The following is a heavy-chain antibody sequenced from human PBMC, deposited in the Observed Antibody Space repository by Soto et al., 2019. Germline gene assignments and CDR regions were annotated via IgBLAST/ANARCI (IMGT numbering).Heavy chain of an antibody. D-gene: IGHD3-22*01. Sequence: ASVKVSCKASGGTFSSYAISWVRQAPGQGLEWMGGIIPNNGNTNYAQKLQGRVTMTTDTSTGTAYMELRSLRSDDTAVYYCARVLLYTYYYDSSGSDYYYGMDVWGQGTTVTVSS. CDR1: GGTFSSYA. J-gene: IGHJ6*02. V-gene: IGHV1-18*01. CDR3: ARVLLYTYYYDSSGSDYYYGMDV. CDR2: IIPNNGNT.